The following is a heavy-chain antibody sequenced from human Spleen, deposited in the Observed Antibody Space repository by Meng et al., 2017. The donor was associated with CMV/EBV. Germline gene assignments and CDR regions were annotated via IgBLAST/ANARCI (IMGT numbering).Heavy chain of an antibody. Sequence: GGSLRLSCAASGFTFSNYAMNWVRQAPGKGLEWVSVISGSGTYVYYADSVKGRFTISRDNARNSVHLQMNSLTAEDTAIYYCARPQESPRVWGQGTTVTVSS. CDR2: ISGSGTYV. CDR1: GFTFSNYA. V-gene: IGHV3-21*01. J-gene: IGHJ6*02. D-gene: IGHD3-10*01. CDR3: ARPQESPRV.